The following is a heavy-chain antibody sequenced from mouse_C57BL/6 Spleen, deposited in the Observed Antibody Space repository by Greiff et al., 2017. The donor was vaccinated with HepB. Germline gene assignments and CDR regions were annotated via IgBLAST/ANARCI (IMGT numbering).Heavy chain of an antibody. Sequence: EVQVVESGGGLVQPKGSLKLSCAASGFSFNTYAMNWVRQAPGKGLEWVARIRSKSNNYATYYADSVKDRFTISRDDSESMLYLQMNNLKTEDTAMYYCVSSSYGAMDYWGQGTSVTVSS. V-gene: IGHV10-1*01. CDR1: GFSFNTYA. CDR2: IRSKSNNYAT. J-gene: IGHJ4*01. D-gene: IGHD1-1*01. CDR3: VSSSYGAMDY.